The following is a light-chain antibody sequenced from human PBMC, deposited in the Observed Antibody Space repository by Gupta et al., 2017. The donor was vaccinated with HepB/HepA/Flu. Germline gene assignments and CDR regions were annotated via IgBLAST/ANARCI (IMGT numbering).Light chain of an antibody. CDR3: QQYDNPVFT. J-gene: IGKJ3*01. CDR2: DAS. CDR1: QDISNY. Sequence: DIQMTQSPSSLSASVGDRVTITCQASQDISNYLNWYQQKPGKAPKLLIYDASNLETGVPSRFSGSGSGTDFTFTISSLQPEDIATYYCQQYDNPVFTFGHGTKVEIK. V-gene: IGKV1-33*01.